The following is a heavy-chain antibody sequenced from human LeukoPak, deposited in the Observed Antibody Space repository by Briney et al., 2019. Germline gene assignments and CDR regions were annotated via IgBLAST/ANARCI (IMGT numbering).Heavy chain of an antibody. J-gene: IGHJ6*02. CDR1: GLTFSTYS. Sequence: GASLRLPCVASGLTFSTYSMTWVRQAPGKGLEWLSSISSGGTFTYYADSVKGRFTISRDNSKSTLYLQMNSLRAEDTAVYYCAKCSPSCFNGLDVWGQGTTVTVSS. V-gene: IGHV3-23*01. CDR2: ISSGGTFT. D-gene: IGHD3-10*02. CDR3: AKCSPSCFNGLDV.